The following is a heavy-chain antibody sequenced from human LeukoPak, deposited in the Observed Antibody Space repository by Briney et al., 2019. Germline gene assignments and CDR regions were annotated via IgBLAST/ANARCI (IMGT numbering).Heavy chain of an antibody. V-gene: IGHV5-51*01. J-gene: IGHJ4*02. D-gene: IGHD5-12*01. CDR2: MYLGDSET. CDR3: ARASVVATSFDY. Sequence: KGGESLKISCKGSGYSFTNYWIGWVRQMPGKGLEWMGIMYLGDSETRYSPSFRGQVTISADKSISTAYLQWSSLKASDTAMYYCARASVVATSFDYWGQGTLVTVSS. CDR1: GYSFTNYW.